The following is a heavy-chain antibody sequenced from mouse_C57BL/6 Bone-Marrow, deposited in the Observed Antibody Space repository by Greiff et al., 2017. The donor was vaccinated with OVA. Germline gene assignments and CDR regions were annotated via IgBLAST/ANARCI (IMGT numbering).Heavy chain of an antibody. CDR1: GFTFSDYG. D-gene: IGHD2-14*01. V-gene: IGHV5-17*01. Sequence: VQLKQSGGGLVKPGGSLKLSCAASGFTFSDYGMHWVRQAPEKGLEWVAYISSGSSTISYADTVKGRFTISRDNAKNTLFLQMTSLRSEDTAMYYCARGGTRKDYFDYWGQGTTLTGSS. CDR2: ISSGSSTI. CDR3: ARGGTRKDYFDY. J-gene: IGHJ2*01.